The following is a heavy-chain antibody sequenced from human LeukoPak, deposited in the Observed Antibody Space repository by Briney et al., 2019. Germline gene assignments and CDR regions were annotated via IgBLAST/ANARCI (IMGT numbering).Heavy chain of an antibody. J-gene: IGHJ4*02. Sequence: GGSLRLSCAASGFTFSSYAMSWVRQAPGKGLEWVSAISGSGGSTYHADSVKGRLTISRDNSKNTLYLQMNSLRAEDTAVYYCAKANMVRGVTLKFDYWGQGTLVTVSS. D-gene: IGHD3-10*01. V-gene: IGHV3-23*01. CDR1: GFTFSSYA. CDR2: ISGSGGST. CDR3: AKANMVRGVTLKFDY.